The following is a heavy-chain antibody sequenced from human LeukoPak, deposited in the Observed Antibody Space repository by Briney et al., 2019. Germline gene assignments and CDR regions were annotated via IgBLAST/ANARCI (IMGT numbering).Heavy chain of an antibody. CDR1: GGSISSSSYY. CDR2: IYYSGST. CDR3: VRLQWIQLSPDAFDI. J-gene: IGHJ3*02. D-gene: IGHD5-18*01. V-gene: IGHV4-39*01. Sequence: SEALSLTCTVSGGSISSSSYYWGWIRQPPGKGLEWIGSIYYSGSTYYNPSLKSRVTISVDTSKNQFSLKLSSVTAADTAVYYCVRLQWIQLSPDAFDIWGQGTMVTVSS.